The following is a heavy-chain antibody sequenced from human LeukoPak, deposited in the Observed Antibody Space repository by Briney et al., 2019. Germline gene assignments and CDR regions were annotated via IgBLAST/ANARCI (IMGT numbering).Heavy chain of an antibody. CDR1: GGSISSYY. V-gene: IGHV4-4*07. CDR2: IYTSGST. Sequence: SETLSLTCTVSGGSISSYYWSWIRQPAGKGLEWIGRIYTSGSTNYNPSLKSRVTMSVDTSKNQFSLKLSSVTAADTAVYYCARDRIVVVPAAIRYYYYYMDVWGKGTTVTVSS. D-gene: IGHD2-2*02. J-gene: IGHJ6*03. CDR3: ARDRIVVVPAAIRYYYYYMDV.